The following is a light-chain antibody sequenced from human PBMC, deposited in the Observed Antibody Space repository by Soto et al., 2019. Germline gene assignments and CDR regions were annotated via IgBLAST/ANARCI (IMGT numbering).Light chain of an antibody. J-gene: IGLJ1*01. CDR3: SSYAGNNNYV. Sequence: QSVLTQPASVSGSPGQSITISCTGTNSDIAIYDYVSWYQQHPGKAPKILLYGVYIRPSGVSNRFSGSKSGNTASLTISGLQAEDEAHYYCSSYAGNNNYVFGTGTKVTVL. V-gene: IGLV2-14*01. CDR2: GVY. CDR1: NSDIAIYDY.